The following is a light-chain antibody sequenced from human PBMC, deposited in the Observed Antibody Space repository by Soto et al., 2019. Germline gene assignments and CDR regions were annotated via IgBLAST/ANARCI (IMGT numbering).Light chain of an antibody. CDR2: GAS. Sequence: EIGLTQSPGTLSLSPGERATLSCRASQSVSNNYLAWYQQKPGQAPRLLIFGASSRATGIPARFSGSGSGTEFTLTISSLQSEDFAVYYCQQYNNWPPITFGQGTRLEIK. CDR3: QQYNNWPPIT. V-gene: IGKV3D-15*01. CDR1: QSVSNN. J-gene: IGKJ5*01.